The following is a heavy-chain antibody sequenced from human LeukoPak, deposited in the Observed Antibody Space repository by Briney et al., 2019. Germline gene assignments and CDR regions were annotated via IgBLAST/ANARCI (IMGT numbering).Heavy chain of an antibody. J-gene: IGHJ6*03. V-gene: IGHV4-39*01. Sequence: SGTLSLTCTVSGGSISSSSYYWGWIRQPPGKGLEWIGSIYYSGSTYYNPSLKSRVTISVDTSKNQFSLKLSSVTAADTAVYYCASLVVPAAPNYYYYMDVWGKGTTVTVSS. CDR3: ASLVVPAAPNYYYYMDV. CDR1: GGSISSSSYY. CDR2: IYYSGST. D-gene: IGHD2-2*01.